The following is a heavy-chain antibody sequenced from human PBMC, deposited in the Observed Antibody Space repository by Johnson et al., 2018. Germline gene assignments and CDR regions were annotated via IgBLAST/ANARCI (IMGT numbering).Heavy chain of an antibody. J-gene: IGHJ3*02. D-gene: IGHD6-19*01. CDR2: MNPHSGNT. V-gene: IGHV1-8*01. Sequence: QVQLVESGAEVKKPGASVKVSCKASGYTFTSYDINWVRQATGQGLEWMGWMNPHSGNTGYAQKFQGSVTMTRNPSISTAYMGLRSLRSEDTAVYYCARGPLEVAGSALEIGGQGTMVTGSS. CDR1: GYTFTSYD. CDR3: ARGPLEVAGSALEI.